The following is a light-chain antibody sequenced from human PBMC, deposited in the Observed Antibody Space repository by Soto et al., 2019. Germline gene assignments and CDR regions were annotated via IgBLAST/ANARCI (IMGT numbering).Light chain of an antibody. V-gene: IGKV1-27*01. Sequence: DIQMTQSPSSLSASVEDRVTITCRASQGIGNYLAWYQQKPGKVPKNLIYDAFTLQSGVPSRFSGSGSGTDFTLTISSLQPEDVATYYCQKYYTAPETFGQGTKVEIK. CDR2: DAF. J-gene: IGKJ1*01. CDR1: QGIGNY. CDR3: QKYYTAPET.